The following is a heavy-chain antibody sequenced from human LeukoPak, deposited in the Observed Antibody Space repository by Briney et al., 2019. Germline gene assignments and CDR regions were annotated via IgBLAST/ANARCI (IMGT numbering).Heavy chain of an antibody. J-gene: IGHJ4*02. CDR2: IYYSGST. V-gene: IGHV4-59*12. Sequence: SETLSLTCTVSGGSISNYYWNWIRQPPGKGLEWIGYIYYSGSTNYNPSLKSRVTISVDKSKNQFSLKLSSVTAADTAVYYCATRHSSGWYFDYWGQGTLVTVSS. CDR1: GGSISNYY. D-gene: IGHD6-19*01. CDR3: ATRHSSGWYFDY.